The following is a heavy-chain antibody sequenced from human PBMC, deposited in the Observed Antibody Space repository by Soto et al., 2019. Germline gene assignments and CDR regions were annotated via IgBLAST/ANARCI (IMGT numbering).Heavy chain of an antibody. D-gene: IGHD2-2*01. J-gene: IGHJ4*02. Sequence: QVQLVESGGGVVQPGRSLRLSCAASGFTFSSYGMHWVRQAPGKGLEWVAVISYDGSNKYYADSVKGRFTISRDNSKNTLYLQMNSLRAEDTDVYYCAKDGGIVVVPAANIDSWGQGTLVTVSS. CDR1: GFTFSSYG. V-gene: IGHV3-30*18. CDR2: ISYDGSNK. CDR3: AKDGGIVVVPAANIDS.